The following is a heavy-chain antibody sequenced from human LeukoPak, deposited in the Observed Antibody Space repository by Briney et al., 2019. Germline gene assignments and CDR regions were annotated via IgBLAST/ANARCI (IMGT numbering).Heavy chain of an antibody. CDR3: ARGVTGIYYYYYMDV. CDR1: GYTFTCYY. Sequence: ASVKVSCKASGYTFTCYYIHWVRQAPGQGLEWMGWINPNSGATNYAQKFPGELTMTRDTSISTAYMELSRLRSDDTAVYYCARGVTGIYYYYYMDVWGKGTTVTVSS. V-gene: IGHV1-2*02. CDR2: INPNSGAT. D-gene: IGHD3-10*01. J-gene: IGHJ6*03.